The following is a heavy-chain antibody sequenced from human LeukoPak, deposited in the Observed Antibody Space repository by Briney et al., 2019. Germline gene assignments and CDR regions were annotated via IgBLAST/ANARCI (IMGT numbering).Heavy chain of an antibody. CDR3: ARQKAGNCFDP. J-gene: IGHJ5*02. Sequence: SETLSLTCTVSGGSISSDYWSWIWQPPGKGLEWIGYIYTSGSNHYNPSLKSRVTIPGDTSKNQFSLKLSSVTAADTAVYYCARQKAGNCFDPWGQGTPVTVSS. CDR1: GGSISSDY. V-gene: IGHV4-4*09. D-gene: IGHD6-19*01. CDR2: IYTSGSN.